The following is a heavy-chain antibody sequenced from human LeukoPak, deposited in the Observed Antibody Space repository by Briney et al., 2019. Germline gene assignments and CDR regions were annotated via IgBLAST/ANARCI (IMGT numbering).Heavy chain of an antibody. D-gene: IGHD2-2*01. V-gene: IGHV2-5*02. CDR1: GFSLSTSGVG. CDR3: AHRRLVAACWSDAFDI. CDR2: IYWDDDK. J-gene: IGHJ3*02. Sequence: SGPTLVKPTQTLTLTCTFSGFSLSTSGVGVGWIRQPPGKALEWLALIYWDDDKRYSPSLKSRLTITKDTSKNQVVLTMTNMDPVDTATYYCAHRRLVAACWSDAFDIWGQGTMVTVSS.